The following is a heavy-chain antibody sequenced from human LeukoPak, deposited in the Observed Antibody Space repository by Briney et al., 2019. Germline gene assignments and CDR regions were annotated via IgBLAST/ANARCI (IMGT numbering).Heavy chain of an antibody. V-gene: IGHV4-59*08. D-gene: IGHD6-19*01. CDR1: GGSISSYY. CDR3: ARQSSSGWDPFDY. Sequence: QPSETLSLTCTVSGGSISSYYWSWIRQPPGKGLEWIGYIYYSGSTNYNPSLKSRVTISVDMSKNQFSLKLSSVTAADTAVYYCARQSSSGWDPFDYWGQGTLVTVSS. CDR2: IYYSGST. J-gene: IGHJ4*02.